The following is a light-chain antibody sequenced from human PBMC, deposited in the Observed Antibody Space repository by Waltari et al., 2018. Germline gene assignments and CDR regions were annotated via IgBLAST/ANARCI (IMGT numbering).Light chain of an antibody. CDR3: QQYNSYSPWT. Sequence: DMQMTQSPSTLSESVGARVTITCRASQSINNWLAWYQQKPGKAPKLLIYKASTLESGVPSRFSGIGSWTEFTLTISSLQPDDFATYYCQQYNSYSPWTFGQGTKVEIK. J-gene: IGKJ1*01. CDR1: QSINNW. CDR2: KAS. V-gene: IGKV1-5*03.